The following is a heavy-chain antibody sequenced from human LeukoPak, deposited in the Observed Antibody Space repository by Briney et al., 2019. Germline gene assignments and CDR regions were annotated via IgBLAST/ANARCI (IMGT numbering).Heavy chain of an antibody. D-gene: IGHD5-18*01. CDR1: GGSFSGYY. V-gene: IGHV4-34*12. CDR3: ARSGYSSVDY. Sequence: SETLSLTCAVYGGSFSGYYWSWIRQSPGKGLEWIGSIFYSGNTYYNPSLKSRVTISIDTSKDQYSLKLSSVTAADTAVYYCARSGYSSVDYWGQGILVTVSS. CDR2: IFYSGNT. J-gene: IGHJ4*02.